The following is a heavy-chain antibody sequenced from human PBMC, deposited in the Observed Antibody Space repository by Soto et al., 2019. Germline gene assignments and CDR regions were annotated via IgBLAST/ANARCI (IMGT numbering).Heavy chain of an antibody. J-gene: IGHJ6*03. V-gene: IGHV3-66*01. D-gene: IGHD3-10*01. CDR1: GFTVSSNY. CDR2: IYSGGST. CDR3: AARGFGEPDYYYMDV. Sequence: HPGGSLRLSCAASGFTVSSNYMSWVRQAPGKGLEWVSVIYSGGSTYYADSVKGRFTISRDNSKNTLYLQMNSLRAEDTAVYYCAARGFGEPDYYYMDVWGKGTTVTVSS.